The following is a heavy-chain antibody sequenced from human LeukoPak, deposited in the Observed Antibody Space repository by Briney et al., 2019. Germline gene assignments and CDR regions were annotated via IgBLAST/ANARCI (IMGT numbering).Heavy chain of an antibody. CDR1: GGSISSYY. CDR2: IYYSGST. Sequence: SETLSLTCTVSGGSISSYYWSWIRQPPGKGLEWIGYIYYSGSTNYNPSLKSRVTILVDTSKNQFSLKLSSVTAADTAVYYCAREGSSSWFDYWGQGTLVTVSS. CDR3: AREGSSSWFDY. J-gene: IGHJ4*02. V-gene: IGHV4-59*01. D-gene: IGHD6-13*01.